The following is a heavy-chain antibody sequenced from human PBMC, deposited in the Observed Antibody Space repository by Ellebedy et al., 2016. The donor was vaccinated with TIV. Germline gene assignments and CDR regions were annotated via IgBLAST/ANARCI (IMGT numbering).Heavy chain of an antibody. D-gene: IGHD3-16*01. J-gene: IGHJ4*02. V-gene: IGHV3-7*04. CDR3: ARDFSYGRTDY. Sequence: GRFTISRDNAKKSLYLQMNSLRVEDTAVYYCARDFSYGRTDYWGQGTLVIVSS.